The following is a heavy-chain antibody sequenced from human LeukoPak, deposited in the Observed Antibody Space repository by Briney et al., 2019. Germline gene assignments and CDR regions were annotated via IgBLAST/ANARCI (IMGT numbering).Heavy chain of an antibody. D-gene: IGHD5-24*01. CDR3: ARRSRDGYFLDS. CDR1: GGSMSGYY. V-gene: IGHV4-4*09. Sequence: KPSETLSLTCIVSGGSMSGYYWSWIRRPPGKGLEWIGHTFSSGATTYNPSLKSRVTISVDTSRSQFSLNLSSVTAADTAVYYCARRSRDGYFLDSWGLGTLVTVSS. CDR2: TFSSGAT. J-gene: IGHJ4*02.